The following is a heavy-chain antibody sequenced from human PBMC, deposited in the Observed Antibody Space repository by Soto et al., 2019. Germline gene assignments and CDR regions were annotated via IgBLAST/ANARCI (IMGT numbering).Heavy chain of an antibody. V-gene: IGHV1-18*01. CDR2: ISAYNGNT. Sequence: QVQLVQSGAEVKKPGASVKVSCKASGYTFTSYGISWVRQAPGQGLEWMGWISAYNGNTNYAQKLQGRVTMTTDTSTSTAYMGLRSLRSDDTAVYYCASSEPTMVRGVTCDYWGQGTLVTVSS. J-gene: IGHJ4*02. CDR3: ASSEPTMVRGVTCDY. CDR1: GYTFTSYG. D-gene: IGHD3-10*01.